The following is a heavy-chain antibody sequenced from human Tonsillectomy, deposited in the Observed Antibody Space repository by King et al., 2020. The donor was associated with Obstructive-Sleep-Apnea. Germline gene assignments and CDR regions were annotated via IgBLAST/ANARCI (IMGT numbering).Heavy chain of an antibody. D-gene: IGHD3-3*01. V-gene: IGHV3-48*01. CDR1: GFTFSSYS. CDR2: ISSSSSTI. J-gene: IGHJ4*02. CDR3: ARDWNGYSDY. Sequence: VQLVESGGGLVQPGGSLRLSCAASGFTFSSYSMNWVRQAPGKGLEWVSYISSSSSTIYYADSVKGRFTISRDNAKNLLYLQMNSLRAEDTAVYYCARDWNGYSDYWGQGTLVTVSS.